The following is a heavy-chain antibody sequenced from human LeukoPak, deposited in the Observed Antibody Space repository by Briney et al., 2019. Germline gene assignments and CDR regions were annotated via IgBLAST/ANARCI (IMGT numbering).Heavy chain of an antibody. D-gene: IGHD5-18*01. CDR2: IYYSGST. V-gene: IGHV4-39*07. Sequence: SETLSLTCTVSGGSISSSSYYWGWIRQPPGKGLEWIGSIYYSGSTYYNPSRKSRVTISVDTSKNQFSLKLSSVTAADTAVYYCARARGYSYGSDWFDPWGQGTLVTVSS. CDR3: ARARGYSYGSDWFDP. CDR1: GGSISSSSYY. J-gene: IGHJ5*02.